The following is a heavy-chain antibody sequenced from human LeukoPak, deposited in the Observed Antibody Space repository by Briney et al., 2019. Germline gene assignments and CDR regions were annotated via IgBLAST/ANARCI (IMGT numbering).Heavy chain of an antibody. V-gene: IGHV3-30*02. D-gene: IGHD1-26*01. CDR1: GFTFSSYG. CDR2: IQYDGGKT. J-gene: IGHJ3*02. CDR3: AKPRGGSPPRPFDI. Sequence: GGSLRLSCAASGFTFSSYGIYWVRQAPGKGLEWVAYIQYDGGKTYYADSVQGRFTISRDNSKNTLYLQMSSLRVEDTAVYYCAKPRGGSPPRPFDIWGQGTMVTVSS.